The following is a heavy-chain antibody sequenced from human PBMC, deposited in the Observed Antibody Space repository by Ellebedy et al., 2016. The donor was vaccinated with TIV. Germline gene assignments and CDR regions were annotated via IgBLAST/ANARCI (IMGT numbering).Heavy chain of an antibody. J-gene: IGHJ4*02. CDR3: ERASWGGFDY. D-gene: IGHD2-2*01. CDR1: GFSLSTSGMR. Sequence: SGPTLVKPTQTLTLTCTFSGFSLSTSGMRVSWIRQPPGKALEWLARIDWDDDKFYSTSLKTRLTISKDTSKNQVVLTMTNMDPVDTATYYCERASWGGFDYWGQGTLVTVSS. CDR2: IDWDDDK. V-gene: IGHV2-70*04.